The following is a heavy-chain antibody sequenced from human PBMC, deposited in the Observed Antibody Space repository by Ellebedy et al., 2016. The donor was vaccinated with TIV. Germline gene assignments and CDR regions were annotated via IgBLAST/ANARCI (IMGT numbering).Heavy chain of an antibody. V-gene: IGHV3-30*02. CDR1: GFSFRSYG. CDR2: ILHDGSNK. Sequence: GESLKISCAASGFSFRSYGMHWVRQAPGKGLEWVAVILHDGSNKYYADSVKGRFTISRDNSQNTLSLQMDSLRPEDTGVYYCAKDRIRITMIVCMDVWGQGTTVVVS. J-gene: IGHJ6*02. CDR3: AKDRIRITMIVCMDV. D-gene: IGHD3-22*01.